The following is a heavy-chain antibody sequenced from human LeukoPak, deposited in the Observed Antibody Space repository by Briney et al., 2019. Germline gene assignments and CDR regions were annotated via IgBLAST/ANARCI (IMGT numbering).Heavy chain of an antibody. D-gene: IGHD4-11*01. CDR1: GGSISSGDYY. V-gene: IGHV4-30-4*08. CDR3: ARGETTVTDMDV. Sequence: SQTLSLTCTVSGGSISSGDYYWSWIRQPPGKGLEWIGYIYYSGSTYYNPSLKSRVTISVDTSKNQFSLKLSSVTAADMAVYYCARGETTVTDMDVWGKGTTVTVSS. CDR2: IYYSGST. J-gene: IGHJ6*03.